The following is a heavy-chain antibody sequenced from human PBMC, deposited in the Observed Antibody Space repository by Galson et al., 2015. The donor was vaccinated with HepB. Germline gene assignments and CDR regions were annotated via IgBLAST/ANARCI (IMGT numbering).Heavy chain of an antibody. CDR1: GFTFSSYA. CDR2: ISYDGSNK. Sequence: SLRLSCAASGFTFSSYAMHWVRQAPGKGLEWVAVISYDGSNKYYADSVKGRFTISRDNSKNTLYLQMNSLRAEDTAVYYCATNLGPITMVRGGPLGYWGQGTLVTVSS. CDR3: ATNLGPITMVRGGPLGY. D-gene: IGHD3-10*01. J-gene: IGHJ4*02. V-gene: IGHV3-30*04.